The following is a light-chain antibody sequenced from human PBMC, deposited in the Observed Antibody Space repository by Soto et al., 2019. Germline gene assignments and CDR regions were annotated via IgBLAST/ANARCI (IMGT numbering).Light chain of an antibody. J-gene: IGLJ3*02. CDR3: VLYMGSGIWV. Sequence: QTVVTQEPSFSVSPGRTVTLTCGLSSGSVSTSYYPSWYQQTSGQSPRTLIYRTNTRSSGVPDRFSGSILGDKAALTITGAQADDESDYYCVLYMGSGIWVFGGGTKLTVL. CDR2: RTN. V-gene: IGLV8-61*01. CDR1: SGSVSTSYY.